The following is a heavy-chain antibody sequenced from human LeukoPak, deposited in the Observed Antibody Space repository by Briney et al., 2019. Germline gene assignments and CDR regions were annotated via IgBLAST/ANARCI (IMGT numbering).Heavy chain of an antibody. D-gene: IGHD3-22*01. J-gene: IGHJ4*02. V-gene: IGHV3-7*01. Sequence: GGSLRLSCSSSGFTFGNFGMSWARPAPGGGLQWVASMKGGGSLLYYVDSVKGRFTITRDNARNSLYLQMNRLRADDTAVYYCARGTYYYDSSGYLTPPNFDYGGQGTLVTVSS. CDR2: MKGGGSLL. CDR3: ARGTYYYDSSGYLTPPNFDY. CDR1: GFTFGNFG.